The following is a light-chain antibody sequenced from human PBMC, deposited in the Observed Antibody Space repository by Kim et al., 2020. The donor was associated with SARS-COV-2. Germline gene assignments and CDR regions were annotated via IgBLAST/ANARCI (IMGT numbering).Light chain of an antibody. CDR2: VAS. CDR1: QTVGCRY. J-gene: IGKJ1*01. Sequence: PVERATLSCRARQTVGCRYLAWYQQKPGQAPSLLIYVASSRATGIPDRFSGSGSGTDFTLTISRLEPEDSAVYYCQQFVGSPRTFGQGTKVDIK. V-gene: IGKV3-20*01. CDR3: QQFVGSPRT.